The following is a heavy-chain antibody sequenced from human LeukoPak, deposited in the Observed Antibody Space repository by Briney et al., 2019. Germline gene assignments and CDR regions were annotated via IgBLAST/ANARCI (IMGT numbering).Heavy chain of an antibody. Sequence: GGSLRLSCAASGFTFSDYYMSWIRQAPGKGLEWVSYISSSGSTLYYADSVKGRFTISRDNAKNSLYLQMNSLRAEDTAVYYCARDQRWLRPDYWGQGTLVTVSS. J-gene: IGHJ4*02. CDR1: GFTFSDYY. D-gene: IGHD5-12*01. CDR3: ARDQRWLRPDY. CDR2: ISSSGSTL. V-gene: IGHV3-11*01.